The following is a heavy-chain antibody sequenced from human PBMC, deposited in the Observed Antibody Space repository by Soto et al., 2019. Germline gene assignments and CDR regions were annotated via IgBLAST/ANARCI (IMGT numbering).Heavy chain of an antibody. CDR1: GFTFSSYA. D-gene: IGHD1-1*01. Sequence: GGSLRLSCAASGFTFSSYAMHWVRQAPGKGLEWVAVISYDGSNKCYADSVKGRFTISRDNSKNTLYLQMNSLRAEDTAVYYCASVKVEMGTIGSFDIWGQGTMVTVSS. CDR2: ISYDGSNK. J-gene: IGHJ3*02. V-gene: IGHV3-30-3*01. CDR3: ASVKVEMGTIGSFDI.